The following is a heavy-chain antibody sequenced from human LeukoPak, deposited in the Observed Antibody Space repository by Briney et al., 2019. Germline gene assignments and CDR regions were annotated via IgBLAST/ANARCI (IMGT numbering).Heavy chain of an antibody. Sequence: SETLSLTCAVYGGSFSGYYWSWIRQPPGKGLEWIGEINHSGSTNYNPSLKSRVTISVDTSKNQFSLKLSSVTAADTAVYYCARGSDQAVRPLFDYWGQGTLVTVSS. CDR2: INHSGST. CDR1: GGSFSGYY. CDR3: ARGSDQAVRPLFDY. D-gene: IGHD4-17*01. J-gene: IGHJ4*02. V-gene: IGHV4-34*01.